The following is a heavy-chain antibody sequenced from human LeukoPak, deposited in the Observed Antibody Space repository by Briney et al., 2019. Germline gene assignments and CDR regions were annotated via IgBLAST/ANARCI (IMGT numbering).Heavy chain of an antibody. Sequence: GGSLRLSCAASGFTFDDYGMSWVRQAPGKGLEWVSGIKWNGGSTSYTDSVKGRFTISRDNAKNSLYLQMNSLRAEDTALYHCARTSRYYDSSGYYHYYFDYWGQGTLVTVSS. J-gene: IGHJ4*02. CDR3: ARTSRYYDSSGYYHYYFDY. V-gene: IGHV3-20*01. D-gene: IGHD3-22*01. CDR2: IKWNGGST. CDR1: GFTFDDYG.